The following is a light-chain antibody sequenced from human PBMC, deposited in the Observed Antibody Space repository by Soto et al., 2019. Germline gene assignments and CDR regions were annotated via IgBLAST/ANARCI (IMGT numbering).Light chain of an antibody. CDR2: AAS. V-gene: IGKV1-5*01. Sequence: DIPMIQSPATLSASVGDRITITCRASENIFKYVAWYQQTSGSAPNLLIYAASDLESGVPSRFSGSGSGTEFSLTIDNLQPNDSATYYCQHYNTRSIAFCGGTKVDVK. CDR3: QHYNTRSIA. J-gene: IGKJ4*01. CDR1: ENIFKY.